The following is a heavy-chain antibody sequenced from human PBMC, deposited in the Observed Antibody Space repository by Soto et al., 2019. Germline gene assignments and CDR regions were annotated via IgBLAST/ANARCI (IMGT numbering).Heavy chain of an antibody. D-gene: IGHD3-10*01. CDR2: IYYSGST. CDR1: GGSISSYY. J-gene: IGHJ6*02. Sequence: QVQLQESGPGLVKPSETLSLTCTVSGGSISSYYWSWIRQPPGKGLEWIGYIYYSGSTNYNPSLKSRVTISVDTSKNQFSLKLSSVTAADTAVYYCARDLIYGSGTPYRYYYYGMDVWGQGTTVTVSS. CDR3: ARDLIYGSGTPYRYYYYGMDV. V-gene: IGHV4-59*01.